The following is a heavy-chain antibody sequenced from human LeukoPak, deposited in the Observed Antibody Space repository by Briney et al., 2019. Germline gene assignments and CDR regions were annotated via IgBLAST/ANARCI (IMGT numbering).Heavy chain of an antibody. J-gene: IGHJ4*02. Sequence: SVKVSCKASEYTFTGYYMHWVRQAPGQGLEWMGWINPESGGTNYAQKFQGRVTMTRDTSISTAYMELTSLRSDDTAVYYCARLPVIVGAWSPIDYWGQGTRVTVSS. CDR3: ARLPVIVGAWSPIDY. CDR2: INPESGGT. V-gene: IGHV1-2*02. CDR1: EYTFTGYY. D-gene: IGHD1-26*01.